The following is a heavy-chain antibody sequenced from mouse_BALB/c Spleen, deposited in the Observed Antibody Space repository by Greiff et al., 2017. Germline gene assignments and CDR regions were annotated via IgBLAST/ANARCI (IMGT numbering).Heavy chain of an antibody. V-gene: IGHV5-6-4*01. CDR1: GFTFSSYT. Sequence: EVQRVESGGGLVKPGGSLKLSCAASGFTFSSYTMSWVRQTPEKRLEWVATISSGGSYTYYPDSVKGRFTISTDNAKNTLYLQMSSLKSEDTAMYYWTRDQGRLEHYAMDYWGQGTSVTVSS. J-gene: IGHJ4*01. CDR3: TRDQGRLEHYAMDY. D-gene: IGHD3-3*01. CDR2: ISSGGSYT.